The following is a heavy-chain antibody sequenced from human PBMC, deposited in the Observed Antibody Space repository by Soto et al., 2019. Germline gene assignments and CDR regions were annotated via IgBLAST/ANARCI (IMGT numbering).Heavy chain of an antibody. Sequence: ASVKVSCKASGYTFTSYDINWVRQATGQGLEWMGWMSPNSGNTGYAQKFQGRVTMTRNTSISTAYMELSSLRSEDTAVYYCARGPGSGYFLGQYYYYYMDVWGKGTKVTVSS. CDR3: ARGPGSGYFLGQYYYYYMDV. CDR1: GYTFTSYD. CDR2: MSPNSGNT. V-gene: IGHV1-8*01. D-gene: IGHD3-3*01. J-gene: IGHJ6*03.